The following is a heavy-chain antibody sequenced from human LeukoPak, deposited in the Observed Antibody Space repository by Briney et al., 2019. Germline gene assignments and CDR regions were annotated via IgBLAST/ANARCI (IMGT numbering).Heavy chain of an antibody. V-gene: IGHV1-18*01. D-gene: IGHD6-13*01. CDR2: ISAYDGNT. Sequence: ASVKVSCKASGYTFNKYGINWVRQAPGQGLEWMGWISAYDGNTEYAQKFQGRVTMTTDTSTSTAYMELRSLRSDDTAVYYCARDKVIASAGTPNWFDPWGQGTLVTVSS. CDR3: ARDKVIASAGTPNWFDP. CDR1: GYTFNKYG. J-gene: IGHJ5*02.